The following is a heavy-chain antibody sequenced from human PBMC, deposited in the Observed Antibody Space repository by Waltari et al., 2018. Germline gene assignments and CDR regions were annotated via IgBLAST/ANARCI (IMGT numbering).Heavy chain of an antibody. V-gene: IGHV4-39*01. D-gene: IGHD5-12*01. CDR2: ISYNGAT. CDR3: ATYIGASLGTAAFDV. CDR1: VVSITTNRHY. J-gene: IGHJ3*01. Sequence: QLQLQEPGPGLVKPSETLSLTCSVSVVSITTNRHYWGWIRQPPGQGLEWIGTISYNGATYSSPSLRSRVTIFRDTSKNQLSLKLGSVTAADTAFYYCATYIGASLGTAAFDVWGQGTMVTVSS.